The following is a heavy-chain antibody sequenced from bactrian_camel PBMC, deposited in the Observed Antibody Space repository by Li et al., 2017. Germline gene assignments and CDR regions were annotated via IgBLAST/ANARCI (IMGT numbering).Heavy chain of an antibody. CDR2: IRAGVSP. CDR1: GYTYGGYC. Sequence: VQLVESGGGSVQPGRSLTLSCTASGYTYGGYCMGWFRQTPGKVREGVATIRAGVSPYVVDSVKGRFTISQDSAKNTVLLQMNNLKPEDTAMYYCAAGHGGTIYQLCRSRLLGPGDPGHRL. D-gene: IGHD4*01. CDR3: AAGHGGTIYQLCRSRL. V-gene: IGHV3S40*01. J-gene: IGHJ4*01.